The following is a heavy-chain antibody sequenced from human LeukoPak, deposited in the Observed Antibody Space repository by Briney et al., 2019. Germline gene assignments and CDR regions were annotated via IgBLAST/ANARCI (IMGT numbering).Heavy chain of an antibody. J-gene: IGHJ5*02. CDR3: ARQVTMLRAFDP. V-gene: IGHV3-23*01. CDR2: ISGSSGGT. CDR1: GFTFSSYA. Sequence: GGSLRLSCAASGFTFSSYAMGWVRQAPGKGLEWVSGISGSSGGTYYADSVKGRFTISRDNSKNTLYLQMNSLRAEDTAVYYCARQVTMLRAFDPWGQGTQVTVSS. D-gene: IGHD3-10*01.